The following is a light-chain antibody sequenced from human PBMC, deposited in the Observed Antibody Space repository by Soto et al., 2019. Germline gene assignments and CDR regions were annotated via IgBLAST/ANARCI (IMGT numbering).Light chain of an antibody. V-gene: IGKV3-11*01. CDR1: QSVSSS. J-gene: IGKJ2*01. CDR3: QARSNWPPYT. Sequence: EIALTQSPATLSLSPGERATLSYRASQSVSSSLAWYQQKPGQAPRLVIYDASNRATGIPARFSGSGSGTVFTLTISSLEPEDFAVYYCQARSNWPPYTFGQGTKLEIK. CDR2: DAS.